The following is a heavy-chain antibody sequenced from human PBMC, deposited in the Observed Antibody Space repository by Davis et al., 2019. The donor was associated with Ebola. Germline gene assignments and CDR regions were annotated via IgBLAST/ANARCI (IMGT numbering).Heavy chain of an antibody. Sequence: GGSLRLSCAASGFTFSSYSMNWVRQAPGKGLEWVSYISSSSSTIYYADSVKGRFTISRDNAKNSLYLQMNSLRDEDTAVYYCARDNSPYYYDSSGYLLRGDAFDIWGQGTMVTVSS. J-gene: IGHJ3*02. V-gene: IGHV3-48*02. CDR1: GFTFSSYS. D-gene: IGHD3-22*01. CDR2: ISSSSSTI. CDR3: ARDNSPYYYDSSGYLLRGDAFDI.